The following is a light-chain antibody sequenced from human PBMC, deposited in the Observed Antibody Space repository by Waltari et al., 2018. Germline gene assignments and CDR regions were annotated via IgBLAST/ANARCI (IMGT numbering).Light chain of an antibody. CDR3: MQALQGFT. J-gene: IGKJ5*01. Sequence: DIVMTQSPLSLPVTPGEPASISCTSSPSLLHNPGYNYLDWYLQKPGQSPPLLVYLGSSRASGAPDRFSGSGSGTNFTLKISRVEAEDVGVYYCMQALQGFTFGQGTRLEIK. CDR1: PSLLHNPGYNY. CDR2: LGS. V-gene: IGKV2-28*01.